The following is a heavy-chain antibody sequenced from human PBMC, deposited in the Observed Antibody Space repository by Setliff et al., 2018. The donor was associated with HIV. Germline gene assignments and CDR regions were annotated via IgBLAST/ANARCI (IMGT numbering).Heavy chain of an antibody. J-gene: IGHJ4*02. CDR2: VYYTGST. CDR1: SDSIRFYY. V-gene: IGHV4-59*01. CDR3: ARDSGGYNYGFAVGSFDY. D-gene: IGHD5-18*01. Sequence: SETLSLTCTVSSDSIRFYYWTWIRQPPGKGLEWIGNVYYTGSTNYNPSLKSRITISIDTSKSQFSLKLTSVAAADTAVYYCARDSGGYNYGFAVGSFDYWGQGALVTSPQ.